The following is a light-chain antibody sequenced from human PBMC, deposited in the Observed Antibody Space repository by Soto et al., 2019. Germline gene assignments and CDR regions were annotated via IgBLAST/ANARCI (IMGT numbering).Light chain of an antibody. V-gene: IGKV3-11*01. CDR3: QQRSNWLALT. CDR2: DAS. J-gene: IGKJ4*01. CDR1: QSVSSN. Sequence: DIVLTQSPATLSLSPWERATLSCRASQSVSSNLAWYQQKPGQAPRLLIYDASNRATGIPARFSGSGSGTDFTLTISSLEPEDFAVYYCQQRSNWLALTFGGGTKVDIK.